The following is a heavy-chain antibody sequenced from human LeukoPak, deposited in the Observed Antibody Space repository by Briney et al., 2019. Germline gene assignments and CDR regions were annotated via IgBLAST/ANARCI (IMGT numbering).Heavy chain of an antibody. D-gene: IGHD3-10*01. CDR3: TTESFHY. CDR2: ISNSGTIT. CDR1: GFTFGRVA. Sequence: GGSLRLSCAVSGFTFGRVAINWVRQAPEKGLECVSIISNSGTITSYADSVKGRFTISRDNSKNTVYLQMNSLRAEDTALYYCTTESFHYWGQGSLVAVSS. V-gene: IGHV3-23*01. J-gene: IGHJ4*02.